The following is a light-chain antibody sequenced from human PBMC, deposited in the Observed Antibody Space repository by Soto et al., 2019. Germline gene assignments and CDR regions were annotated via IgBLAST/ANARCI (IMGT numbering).Light chain of an antibody. V-gene: IGLV2-23*02. CDR2: GVS. CDR1: SSDVESSNL. Sequence: QSALTQPASVSGSPGQSITISCTGTSSDVESSNLVSWYQQHPGKAPKLLIYGVSKRPSEVSDRFSASKSGNTASLTISGLQAEDEADYYCSSYASNNTLLFGGGTKLTVL. CDR3: SSYASNNTLL. J-gene: IGLJ2*01.